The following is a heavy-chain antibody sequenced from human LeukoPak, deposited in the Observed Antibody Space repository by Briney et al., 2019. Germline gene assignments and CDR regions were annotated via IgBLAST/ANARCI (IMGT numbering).Heavy chain of an antibody. CDR3: ARGGPPGRGGSYSDF. CDR2: IGTYNGNT. CDR1: GYTFTSYG. D-gene: IGHD1-26*01. Sequence: GASVKVSCKASGYTFTSYGISWVRQAPGQGLEWMGWIGTYNGNTNYAQKLQGRVTMTTDTSTSTVYMEVRNLRSDDTAVYYCARGGPPGRGGSYSDFWGQGTLVTVSS. J-gene: IGHJ4*02. V-gene: IGHV1-18*01.